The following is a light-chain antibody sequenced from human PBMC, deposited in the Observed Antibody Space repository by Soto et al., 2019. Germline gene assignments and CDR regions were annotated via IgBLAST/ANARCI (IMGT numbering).Light chain of an antibody. CDR1: SSDVGGYNY. CDR2: EVS. Sequence: QSALTQPASVSGSPGQSITISCTGTSSDVGGYNYVSWYQQHPGKAPKLMIYEVSNRPSGASNRFSGSKSGNTASLTISGLQAEDGADYYCSSYTTRTTLYVFGTGTKSPS. V-gene: IGLV2-14*01. CDR3: SSYTTRTTLYV. J-gene: IGLJ1*01.